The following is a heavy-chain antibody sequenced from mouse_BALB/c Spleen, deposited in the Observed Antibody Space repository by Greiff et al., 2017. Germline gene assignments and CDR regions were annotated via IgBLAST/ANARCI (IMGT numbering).Heavy chain of an antibody. CDR2: ISSGGSYT. CDR1: GFTFSSYA. V-gene: IGHV5-9-3*01. CDR3: ARQAYYYGSSPRAMDY. J-gene: IGHJ4*01. D-gene: IGHD1-1*01. Sequence: DVKLVESGGGLVKPGGSLKLSCAASGFTFSSYAMSWVRQTPEKRLEWVATISSGGSYTYYPDSVKGRFTISRDNAKNTLYLQMSSLRSEDTAMYYCARQAYYYGSSPRAMDYWGQGTSVTVSS.